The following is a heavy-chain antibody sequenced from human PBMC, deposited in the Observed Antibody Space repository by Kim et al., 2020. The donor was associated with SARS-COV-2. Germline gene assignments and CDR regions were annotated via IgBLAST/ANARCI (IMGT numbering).Heavy chain of an antibody. CDR2: ISGSGGST. D-gene: IGHD3-3*01. V-gene: IGHV3-23*01. CDR1: GFTFSSYA. J-gene: IGHJ3*02. Sequence: GGSLRLSCAASGFTFSSYAMSWVRQAPGKGLEWVSAISGSGGSTYYADSVKGRFTISRDNSKNTLYLQMNSLRAEDTAVYYCAKVLRFLEWLPPFFDIWGQGTMVTVSS. CDR3: AKVLRFLEWLPPFFDI.